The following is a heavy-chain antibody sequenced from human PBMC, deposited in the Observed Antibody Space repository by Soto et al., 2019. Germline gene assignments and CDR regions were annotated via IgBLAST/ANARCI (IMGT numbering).Heavy chain of an antibody. CDR3: VRCAYHYVGTDY. CDR1: GFTFRSHW. J-gene: IGHJ4*02. Sequence: EVQLVESGGDLVQPGGSLRLSCAASGFTFRSHWMHWVRQAPGKGLVWVSCINTDGNTYYADSVKGRFTIARDNAKNTLYLQMNSLGAEDTAVYHCVRCAYHYVGTDYWGQGTLVTVPS. CDR2: INTDGNT. V-gene: IGHV3-74*01. D-gene: IGHD5-12*01.